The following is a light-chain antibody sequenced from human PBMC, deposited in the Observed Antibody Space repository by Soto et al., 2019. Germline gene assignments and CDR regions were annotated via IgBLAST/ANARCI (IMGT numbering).Light chain of an antibody. J-gene: IGKJ1*01. CDR3: HQYGSAPAWT. Sequence: EIVLTQSPGTLSLFPGERATLSCRASQSISSNYLAWYQQKPGQAPRLLIHGASNRATGIPDRFSGAGAGTDFTLTISRLEPEDFAVYYCHQYGSAPAWTFGQGTKLEL. CDR1: QSISSNY. CDR2: GAS. V-gene: IGKV3-20*01.